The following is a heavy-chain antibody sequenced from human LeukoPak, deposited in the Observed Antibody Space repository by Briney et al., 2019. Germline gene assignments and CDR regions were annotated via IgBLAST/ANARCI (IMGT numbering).Heavy chain of an antibody. CDR3: ARTRGSGYLTFDY. CDR1: EFTFSSYS. J-gene: IGHJ4*02. V-gene: IGHV3-48*01. D-gene: IGHD3-22*01. CDR2: ITNSGNSK. Sequence: GGSLRLSCAASEFTFSSYSMNWVRQAPGKGLEWVSYITNSGNSKSYADSVKGRYTISRDNTKNSLYLQMNGLRAEDTAVYYCARTRGSGYLTFDYWGQGILVTVSS.